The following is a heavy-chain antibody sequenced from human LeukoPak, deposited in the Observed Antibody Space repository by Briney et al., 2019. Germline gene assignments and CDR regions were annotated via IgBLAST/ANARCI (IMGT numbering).Heavy chain of an antibody. V-gene: IGHV1-18*01. CDR2: ISAYNGNT. J-gene: IGHJ5*02. Sequence: ASVKVFCKASGYTFTSYGISWVRQAPGQGLEWMGWISAYNGNTNYAQKLQGRVTMTTDTSTSTAYMELRSLRSDDTAVYYCARLSPRYGSGSYFRNPYNWFDPWGQGTLVTVSS. CDR3: ARLSPRYGSGSYFRNPYNWFDP. CDR1: GYTFTSYG. D-gene: IGHD3-10*01.